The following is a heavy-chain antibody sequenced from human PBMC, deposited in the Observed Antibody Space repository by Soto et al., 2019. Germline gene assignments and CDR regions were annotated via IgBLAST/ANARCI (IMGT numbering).Heavy chain of an antibody. D-gene: IGHD3-3*01. V-gene: IGHV4-39*01. CDR3: ARREMRWSGYYIDY. Sequence: SETLSLTCTVSGGSISSSSYYWGWIRQPPGKGLEWIGSIYYSGSTYYNPSLKSRVTISVDTSKNQFSLKLSSVTAADTAVYYCARREMRWSGYYIDYWGQGTLVTVSS. J-gene: IGHJ4*02. CDR2: IYYSGST. CDR1: GGSISSSSYY.